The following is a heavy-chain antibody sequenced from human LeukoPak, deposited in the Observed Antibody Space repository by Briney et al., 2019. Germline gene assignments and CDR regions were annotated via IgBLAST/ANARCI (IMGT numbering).Heavy chain of an antibody. Sequence: ASVNVSCKASGYTFTDYFMNWVRQAPGQGLECMGWINPNSGGTTYAQKFQGRVTMTRDTSISTAYMELSRLRSDDTAVYYCARIRTREEGMDYWGQGTLVTVSS. CDR2: INPNSGGT. D-gene: IGHD6-13*01. CDR3: ARIRTREEGMDY. J-gene: IGHJ4*02. CDR1: GYTFTDYF. V-gene: IGHV1-2*02.